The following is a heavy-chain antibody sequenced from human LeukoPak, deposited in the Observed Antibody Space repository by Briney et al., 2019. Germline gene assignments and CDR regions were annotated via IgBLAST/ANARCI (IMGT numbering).Heavy chain of an antibody. Sequence: RASVKVSCKASGGTFSSYAISWVRQAPGQGLEWMGGIIPIFGTANYAQKFQGRVTITADESTSTAYMELSSLRSEDTAVYYCAIEIAAAGICDYRGQGTLVTVSS. J-gene: IGHJ4*02. D-gene: IGHD6-13*01. V-gene: IGHV1-69*13. CDR1: GGTFSSYA. CDR2: IIPIFGTA. CDR3: AIEIAAAGICDY.